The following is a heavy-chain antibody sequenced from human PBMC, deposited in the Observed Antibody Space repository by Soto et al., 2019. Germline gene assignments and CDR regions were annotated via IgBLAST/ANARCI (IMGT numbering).Heavy chain of an antibody. Sequence: QVQLQESGPGLVKPSETLSLTCTVSGGSISSYYWSWIRQPPGKGLEWIGYIYYSGSTNYNPSLKSRVTIAVDTSKNPFSLKLSSVTAADTAVYYCARDSRQLWPNWFDPWGQGTLVTVSS. V-gene: IGHV4-59*01. CDR2: IYYSGST. J-gene: IGHJ5*02. CDR3: ARDSRQLWPNWFDP. D-gene: IGHD5-18*01. CDR1: GGSISSYY.